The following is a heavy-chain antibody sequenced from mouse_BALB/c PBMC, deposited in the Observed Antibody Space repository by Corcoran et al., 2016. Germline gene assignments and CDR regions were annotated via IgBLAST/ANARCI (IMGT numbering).Heavy chain of an antibody. CDR1: GYTFTSYV. D-gene: IGHD1-2*01. Sequence: VQLQQSGPELVKPGASVKMSCKASGYTFTSYVMHWVKQKSGQGLEWLGYINPYNDGTKYNEKFKGKATLTSDKSSSTAYMELSSLTSEDSAVYYCARRKGSLPFDYWGQGTTLTVSS. V-gene: IGHV1S136*01. J-gene: IGHJ2*01. CDR3: ARRKGSLPFDY. CDR2: INPYNDGT.